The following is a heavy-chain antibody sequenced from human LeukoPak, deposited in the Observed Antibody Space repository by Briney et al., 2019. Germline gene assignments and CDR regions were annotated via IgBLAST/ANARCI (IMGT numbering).Heavy chain of an antibody. D-gene: IGHD3-9*01. CDR2: IYYSGST. CDR3: ASPLLEYGILTGYYTDYYYYGMDV. Sequence: SETLSLTCTVSGGSISSSSYYWGWIRQPPGKGLEWIGSIYYSGSTYYNPSLKSRVTISVDTSKNQFSLKLSSVTAADTAVYYCASPLLEYGILTGYYTDYYYYGMDVWGQGTTVTVSS. V-gene: IGHV4-39*07. CDR1: GGSISSSSYY. J-gene: IGHJ6*02.